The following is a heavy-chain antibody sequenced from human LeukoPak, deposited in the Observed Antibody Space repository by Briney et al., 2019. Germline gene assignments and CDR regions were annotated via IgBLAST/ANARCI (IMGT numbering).Heavy chain of an antibody. CDR3: ARAVLVDDSSGYYYFDY. D-gene: IGHD3-22*01. V-gene: IGHV1-69*13. Sequence: ASVKVSCKTSGYRFTSYSISWVRQAPGQGLEWMGGIIPIFGTANYAQKFQGRVTITADESTSTAYMELSSLRSEDTAVYYCARAVLVDDSSGYYYFDYWGQGTLVTVSS. J-gene: IGHJ4*02. CDR2: IIPIFGTA. CDR1: GYRFTSYS.